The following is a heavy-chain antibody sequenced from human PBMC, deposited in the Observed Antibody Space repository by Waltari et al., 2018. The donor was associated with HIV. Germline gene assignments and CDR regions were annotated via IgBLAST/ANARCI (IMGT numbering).Heavy chain of an antibody. CDR1: GGSISSGSYY. CDR3: ARDRNYYYDSSGYFFNAFDI. V-gene: IGHV4-61*02. Sequence: QVQLQESGPGLVKPSQTLSLTCTVSGGSISSGSYYWSWIRQPAGKGLEWIGRIYTSGGTNYNPSRKSRVTISVDTSKNQFSLKLSSVTAADTAVYYCARDRNYYYDSSGYFFNAFDIWGQGTMVTVSS. CDR2: IYTSGGT. D-gene: IGHD3-22*01. J-gene: IGHJ3*02.